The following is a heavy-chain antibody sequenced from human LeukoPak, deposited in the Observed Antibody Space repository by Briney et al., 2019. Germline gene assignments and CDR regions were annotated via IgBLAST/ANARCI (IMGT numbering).Heavy chain of an antibody. CDR1: GFTFSSSW. CDR3: AREGRGGYYGFDY. V-gene: IGHV3-74*01. J-gene: IGHJ4*02. D-gene: IGHD3-3*01. Sequence: GGSLRLSCAASGFTFSSSWMHWVRQAPGKGLVWVSRINSDGSSTNCADSVKGRFTISRDNAQNTLYLQMNSLRAEDTAVYYCAREGRGGYYGFDYWGQGTLVTVSS. CDR2: INSDGSST.